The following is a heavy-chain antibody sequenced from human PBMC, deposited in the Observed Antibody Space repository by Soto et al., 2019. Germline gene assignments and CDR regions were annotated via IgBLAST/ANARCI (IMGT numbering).Heavy chain of an antibody. V-gene: IGHV3-30*18. Sequence: QVQLVESGGGVVQPGRSLRLSCAASGFTFSSYGMHWVRQAPGKGLEWVAVISYDGSNKYYADSVKGRFTISRDNSKNTLYLQMNSLRAEDTAVYYCAKDRRGYYSSFDYWGQGTLVTVSS. CDR2: ISYDGSNK. J-gene: IGHJ4*02. D-gene: IGHD3-22*01. CDR1: GFTFSSYG. CDR3: AKDRRGYYSSFDY.